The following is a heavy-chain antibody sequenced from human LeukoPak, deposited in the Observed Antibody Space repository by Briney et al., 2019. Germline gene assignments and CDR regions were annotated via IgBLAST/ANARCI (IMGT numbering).Heavy chain of an antibody. CDR1: GYTLTELS. J-gene: IGHJ6*02. V-gene: IGHV1-24*01. CDR3: ATAGYSGYGMDV. D-gene: IGHD6-13*01. Sequence: EASVKVSSKVSGYTLTELSMHWVRQAPGKGLEWMGGFDPEDGETIYAQKFQGRVTMTEDTSTDTAYMELSSLRSEDTAVYYCATAGYSGYGMDVWGQGTTVTVSS. CDR2: FDPEDGET.